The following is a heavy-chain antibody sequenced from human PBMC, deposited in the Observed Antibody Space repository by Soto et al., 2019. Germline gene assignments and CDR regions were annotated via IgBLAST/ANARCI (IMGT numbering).Heavy chain of an antibody. V-gene: IGHV3-23*01. CDR3: AKSGSGWYVSFDY. J-gene: IGHJ4*02. CDR1: GFTFSSYV. Sequence: EVQLLESGGGLVQPGGSLRLSCAASGFTFSSYVMTWVRQAPGKGLEWVSSISGSGGSTYYADSVKGRFTVSRDNSRNTLYLQMNSLRAEDTAMYYCAKSGSGWYVSFDYWGQGNLVTVSS. D-gene: IGHD6-19*01. CDR2: ISGSGGST.